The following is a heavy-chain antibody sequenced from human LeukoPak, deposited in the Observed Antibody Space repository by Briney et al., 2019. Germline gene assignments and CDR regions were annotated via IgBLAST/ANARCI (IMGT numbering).Heavy chain of an antibody. Sequence: ASVKVSCKASGYIFANYGFSWVRQAPGQGLEWMGWISADSHNTKYAQKFQDRVTMTDDRSTSTVYMELRSLRSDDTAVYYCARDRRGYSAYDGEGFDYWGQGTLVTVSS. D-gene: IGHD5-12*01. V-gene: IGHV1-18*04. J-gene: IGHJ4*02. CDR1: GYIFANYG. CDR3: ARDRRGYSAYDGEGFDY. CDR2: ISADSHNT.